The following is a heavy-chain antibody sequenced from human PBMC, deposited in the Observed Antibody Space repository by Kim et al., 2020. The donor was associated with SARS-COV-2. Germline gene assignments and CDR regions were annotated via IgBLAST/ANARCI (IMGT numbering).Heavy chain of an antibody. D-gene: IGHD3-3*01. CDR3: ARSVLRYSYYYYGMDV. CDR2: INHSGST. J-gene: IGHJ6*02. Sequence: SETLSLTCAVYGGSFSGYYWSWIRQPPGKGLEWIGEINHSGSTNYNPSLKSRVTISVDTSKNQFSLKLSSVTAADTAVYYCARSVLRYSYYYYGMDVWGQGTTVTVSS. V-gene: IGHV4-34*01. CDR1: GGSFSGYY.